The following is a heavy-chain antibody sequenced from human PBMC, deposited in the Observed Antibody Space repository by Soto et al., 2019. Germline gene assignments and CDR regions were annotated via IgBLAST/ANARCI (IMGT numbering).Heavy chain of an antibody. V-gene: IGHV1-2*04. CDR1: GYTFTGYY. J-gene: IGHJ4*02. CDR2: INPNSGGT. CDR3: ASDGGGDCYSSFDY. D-gene: IGHD2-21*02. Sequence: GASVKVSCKASGYTFTGYYMHWVRQAPGQGLEWMGWINPNSGGTNYAQKFQGWVTMTRDTSISTAYMELSRLRSDDTAVYYCASDGGGDCYSSFDYWGQGTLVTVSS.